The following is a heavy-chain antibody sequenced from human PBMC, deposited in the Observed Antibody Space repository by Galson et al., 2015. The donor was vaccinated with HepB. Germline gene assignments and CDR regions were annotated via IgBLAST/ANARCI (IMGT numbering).Heavy chain of an antibody. D-gene: IGHD1-1*01. Sequence: SLRLSCAASGFTFSSYAMSWVRQAPGKGLQWFSTISGFGGRAYYSDSVKGRFTISRDNSKNTLYLEVNSLRAEDTAMYYCAREGSDWKKPFDSWGQGTLVTVSS. J-gene: IGHJ4*02. CDR1: GFTFSSYA. CDR2: ISGFGGRA. V-gene: IGHV3-23*01. CDR3: AREGSDWKKPFDS.